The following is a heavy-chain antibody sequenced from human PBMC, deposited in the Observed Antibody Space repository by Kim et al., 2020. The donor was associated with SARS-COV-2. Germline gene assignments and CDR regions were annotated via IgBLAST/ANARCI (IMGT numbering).Heavy chain of an antibody. CDR2: ISSSSSYI. CDR3: AAWVAATGTELYYYGMDV. D-gene: IGHD6-13*01. CDR1: GFTFSSYS. J-gene: IGHJ6*02. V-gene: IGHV3-21*01. Sequence: GGSLRLSCAASGFTFSSYSMNWVRQAPGKGLEWVSSISSSSSYIYYADSVKGRFTISRDNAKNSLYLQMNSLRAEDTAVYYCAAWVAATGTELYYYGMDVWGQGTTVTVAS.